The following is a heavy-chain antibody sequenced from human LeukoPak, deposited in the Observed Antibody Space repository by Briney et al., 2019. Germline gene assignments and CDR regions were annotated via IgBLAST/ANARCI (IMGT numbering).Heavy chain of an antibody. CDR1: GYTFTSYY. Sequence: ASVKVSCKASGYTFTSYYMHWVRQAPGQGLEWMGIINPSGGSTSYAQKFQGRVTMTRDMSTSTVYMELSSLRAEDTAVYYCASGIAVAGTYYYYYMDVWGKGTTVTVSS. J-gene: IGHJ6*03. V-gene: IGHV1-46*01. CDR3: ASGIAVAGTYYYYYMDV. CDR2: INPSGGST. D-gene: IGHD6-19*01.